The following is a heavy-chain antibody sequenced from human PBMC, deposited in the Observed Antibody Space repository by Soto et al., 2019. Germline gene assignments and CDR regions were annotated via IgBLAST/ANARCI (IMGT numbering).Heavy chain of an antibody. J-gene: IGHJ6*02. CDR2: INPNSGDT. CDR1: CSTFTSYG. CDR3: ARDLIAAADSYYYYGMDV. D-gene: IGHD6-13*01. V-gene: IGHV1-2*04. Sequence: GASVTVSCQGSCSTFTSYGISWVRQAPGQGLEWMGWINPNSGDTNYAQKFQGWVTMTRDTSISTAYMELSRLRSDDTAVYYCARDLIAAADSYYYYGMDVWGQGTTVTVSS.